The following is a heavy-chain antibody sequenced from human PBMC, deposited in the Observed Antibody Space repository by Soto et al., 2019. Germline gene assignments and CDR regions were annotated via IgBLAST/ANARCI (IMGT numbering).Heavy chain of an antibody. D-gene: IGHD6-13*01. J-gene: IGHJ6*03. CDR1: GFTFSSYA. CDR2: ISSNGGST. CDR3: ARDSGSSWYSGRNYYYMDV. V-gene: IGHV3-64*01. Sequence: EVQLVESGGGLVQPGGSLRLSCAASGFTFSSYAMHWVRQAPGKGLEYVSAISSNGGSTYYANSVKGRFTISRDNSKNTLYLQMGSLRAEDMAVYYCARDSGSSWYSGRNYYYMDVWGKGTTVTVSS.